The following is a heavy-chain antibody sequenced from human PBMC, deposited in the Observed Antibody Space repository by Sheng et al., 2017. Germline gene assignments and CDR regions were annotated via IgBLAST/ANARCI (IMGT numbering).Heavy chain of an antibody. Sequence: QVQLVQSGAEVKKPGSSVKVSCKASGGTFSSYAISWVRQAPGQGLEWMGGIIPIFGTANYAQKFQGRVTITADESTSTAYMELSSLRSEVFFYTAVYYCARDGGSQLLSHYYYYMDVWGQGTTVTVSS. CDR3: ARDGGSQLLSHYYYYMDV. CDR1: GGTFSSYA. D-gene: IGHD2-2*01. J-gene: IGHJ6*03. CDR2: IIPIFGTA. V-gene: IGHV1-69*13.